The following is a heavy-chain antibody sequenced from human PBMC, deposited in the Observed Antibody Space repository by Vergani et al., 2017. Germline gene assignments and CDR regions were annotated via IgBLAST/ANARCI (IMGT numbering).Heavy chain of an antibody. V-gene: IGHV4-30-2*01. CDR3: ARVGTNELWSGYSWYYYYYMDV. J-gene: IGHJ6*03. D-gene: IGHD3-3*01. CDR2: IYHSGST. CDR1: GGSISSGGYS. Sequence: QLQLQESGSGLVKPSQTLSLTCAVSGGSISSGGYSWSWIRQPPGKGLEWIGYIYHSGSTYYNPSLKSRVTISVDRSKNQFSLKLSSVTAADTAVYYCARVGTNELWSGYSWYYYYYMDVWGKGTTVTVSS.